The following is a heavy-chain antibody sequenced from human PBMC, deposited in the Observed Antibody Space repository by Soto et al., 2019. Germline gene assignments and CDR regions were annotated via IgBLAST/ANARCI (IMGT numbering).Heavy chain of an antibody. CDR1: GVTFTRYC. CDR3: SRESEDLPANLDY. Sequence: SGGYLRLSCAASGVTFTRYCINLVRLAPGKGLEWVSSISSHTNYIYYGDSMKGRFTISRDNAKNSLYLEMNSLRAEDTAVYYCSRESEDLPANLDYWGQGTLVNVSS. CDR2: ISSHTNYI. V-gene: IGHV3-21*06. J-gene: IGHJ4*02.